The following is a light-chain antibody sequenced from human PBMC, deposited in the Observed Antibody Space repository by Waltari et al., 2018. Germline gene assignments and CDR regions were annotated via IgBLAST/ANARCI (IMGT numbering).Light chain of an antibody. J-gene: IGKJ4*02. CDR1: HSLVHSDGNTH. CDR3: VQATPFPLT. Sequence: DIVMTPTPLSLPVTLGQPATISCRSSHSLVHSDGNTHLSWYQQRPGQPPRLLIYKISKRSAGVPDRFSGSAAGTEFTLKISRVEAEDVGVYCCVQATPFPLTFGGGTKVEIK. CDR2: KIS. V-gene: IGKV2-24*01.